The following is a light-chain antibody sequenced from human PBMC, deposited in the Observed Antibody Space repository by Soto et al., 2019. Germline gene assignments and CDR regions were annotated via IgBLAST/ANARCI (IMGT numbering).Light chain of an antibody. V-gene: IGLV1-40*01. J-gene: IGLJ2*01. CDR1: SSYIEAGYD. CDR3: QSYDDSLGGHVI. CDR2: ANT. Sequence: QAVVTQPPSVSGAPGQRVTISCTGSSSYIEAGYDVHWYQQLPGTAPKLLIYANTNRPSGVPDRFSGSKSGTSASLAITGLHAEDEADYYCQSYDDSLGGHVIFGGGTKVTVL.